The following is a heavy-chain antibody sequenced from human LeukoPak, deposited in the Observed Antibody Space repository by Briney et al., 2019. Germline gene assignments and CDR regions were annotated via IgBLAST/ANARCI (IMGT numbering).Heavy chain of an antibody. CDR3: AKSGMEDTAMVTTWVDIDY. CDR1: GFTFSSYG. D-gene: IGHD5-18*01. CDR2: ISYDGSNK. J-gene: IGHJ4*02. Sequence: GGSLGLSCAASGFTFSSYGMHWVRQAPGKGLEWVAVISYDGSNKYYADSVKGRFTISRDNSKNTLYLQMNSLRAEDTAVYYCAKSGMEDTAMVTTWVDIDYWGQGTLVTVSS. V-gene: IGHV3-30*18.